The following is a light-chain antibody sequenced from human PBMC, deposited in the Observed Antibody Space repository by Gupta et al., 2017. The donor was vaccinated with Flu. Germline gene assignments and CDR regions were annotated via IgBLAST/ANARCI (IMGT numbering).Light chain of an antibody. CDR2: AAS. CDR3: LQDYNYPWT. J-gene: IGKJ1*01. Sequence: AIQMTQSASSLPASVGDRVTITCRASQGIRNDLGWYQQKPGKAPKLLIYAASSLQSGVPSRFSGSGSGTDFTLTISSLQPEDFATYYGLQDYNYPWTFGQGTKVEIK. V-gene: IGKV1-6*01. CDR1: QGIRND.